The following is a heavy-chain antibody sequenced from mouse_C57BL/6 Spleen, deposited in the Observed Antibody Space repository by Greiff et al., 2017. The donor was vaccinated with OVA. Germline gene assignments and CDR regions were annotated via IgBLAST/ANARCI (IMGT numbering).Heavy chain of an antibody. J-gene: IGHJ1*03. CDR2: IDPSDSYT. CDR3: ARGRDGYLPYWYFDV. D-gene: IGHD2-3*01. Sequence: VQLQQPGAELVKPGASVKLSCKASGYTFTSYWMQWVKQRPGQGLEWIGEIDPSDSYTNYNQKFKGKATLTVDTSSSTAYMQLSSLTSEDSAVYYCARGRDGYLPYWYFDVWGTGTTVTVSS. CDR1: GYTFTSYW. V-gene: IGHV1-50*01.